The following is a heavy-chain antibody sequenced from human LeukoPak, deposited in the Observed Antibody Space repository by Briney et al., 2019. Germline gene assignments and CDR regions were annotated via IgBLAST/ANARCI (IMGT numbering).Heavy chain of an antibody. D-gene: IGHD3-10*01. J-gene: IGHJ4*02. CDR2: ISASSSTM. Sequence: GGSLRLSCAASGFTFSSYSMNWVRQAPGMGLEWVSYISASSSTMHYADSVKGRFTISRDNAKNSLYLQMNNLRDEDTAVYYCARPHSGHLFDYWGQGTLVTVSS. CDR3: ARPHSGHLFDY. V-gene: IGHV3-48*02. CDR1: GFTFSSYS.